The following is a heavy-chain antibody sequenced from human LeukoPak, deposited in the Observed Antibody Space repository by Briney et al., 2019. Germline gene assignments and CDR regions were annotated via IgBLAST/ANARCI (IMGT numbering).Heavy chain of an antibody. CDR2: IYYSGST. V-gene: IGHV4-59*01. J-gene: IGHJ6*02. D-gene: IGHD3-22*01. Sequence: SETLSLTCTVSGGSISSYYWSWIRQPPGKGLEGIGYIYYSGSTNYNPSLKSRATLSVDTSKNQFSLKLSSVTAADTAVYYCARDLIAYYYGMDVWGQGTTVTVSS. CDR1: GGSISSYY. CDR3: ARDLIAYYYGMDV.